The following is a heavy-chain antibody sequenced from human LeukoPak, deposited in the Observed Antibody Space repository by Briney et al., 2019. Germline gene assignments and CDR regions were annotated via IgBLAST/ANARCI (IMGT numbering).Heavy chain of an antibody. CDR2: IYSSGST. V-gene: IGHV3-53*01. CDR3: ASEVGRRINYDGSGSYYSVFSY. CDR1: GFTVSSNY. Sequence: GGSLRLSCAASGFTVSSNYMSWVRQAPGKGLEWVSVIYSSGSTYYAASVKGRFTISRDNSKNTLYLQMNRLRAEDTAVYYGASEVGRRINYDGSGSYYSVFSYWGQGTLVTVSS. D-gene: IGHD3-10*01. J-gene: IGHJ4*02.